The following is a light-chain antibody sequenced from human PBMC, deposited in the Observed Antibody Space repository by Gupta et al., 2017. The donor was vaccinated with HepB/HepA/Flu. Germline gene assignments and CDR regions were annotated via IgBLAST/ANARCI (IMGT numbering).Light chain of an antibody. Sequence: DIQMTQSLSSLSASVRDRVIITCRASQSISTYLNWYQQIPGKAPKLLIYGASTLQSGVPSRFSGSGSGTDFTLTIISLQPEDFATYYCQQSYSTPCSFGQGTKLEIK. CDR1: QSISTY. CDR2: GAS. CDR3: QQSYSTPCS. V-gene: IGKV1-39*01. J-gene: IGKJ2*04.